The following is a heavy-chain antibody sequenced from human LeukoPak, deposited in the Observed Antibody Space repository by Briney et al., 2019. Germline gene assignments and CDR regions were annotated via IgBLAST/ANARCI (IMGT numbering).Heavy chain of an antibody. CDR2: MNPNSGNT. Sequence: GASVKVSCKASGYTFTSYDINWVRQATGQGLEWMGWMNPNSGNTGYAQKFQGRVTITRNTSISTAYMELSSLRSEDTAVYYCARGSRRRGSGSYYTVYYYYYMDVWGKGTTVTISS. D-gene: IGHD3-10*01. CDR1: GYTFTSYD. CDR3: ARGSRRRGSGSYYTVYYYYYMDV. J-gene: IGHJ6*03. V-gene: IGHV1-8*03.